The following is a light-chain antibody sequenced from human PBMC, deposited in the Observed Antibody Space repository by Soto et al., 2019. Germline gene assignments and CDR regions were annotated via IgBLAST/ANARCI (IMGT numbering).Light chain of an antibody. J-gene: IGKJ5*01. Sequence: EIVMTQSPATLSVSTGERATLSCRGSQSVSSNLAWYQQKPCQAPRLPIYGASTRSTGIPARFSGSGSGTEFTLTISSLQSEDFAVYYCQQYNNWLITFGQGTRLEIK. CDR2: GAS. CDR1: QSVSSN. V-gene: IGKV3-15*01. CDR3: QQYNNWLIT.